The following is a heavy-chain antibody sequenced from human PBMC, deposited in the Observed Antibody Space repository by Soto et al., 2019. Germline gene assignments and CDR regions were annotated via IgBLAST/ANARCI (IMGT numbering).Heavy chain of an antibody. V-gene: IGHV5-51*01. Sequence: PGESLKISCKASGYIFINYWIGWVRQMPGKGLEWMGIIYPGDSDTRYSPSFQGQVTISVDKSISTAYLQWSSLKATDTAMYYCARHAYDFWSGHPNPRYYYGMDVWGQGTTVTVSS. CDR3: ARHAYDFWSGHPNPRYYYGMDV. CDR2: IYPGDSDT. D-gene: IGHD3-3*01. J-gene: IGHJ6*02. CDR1: GYIFINYW.